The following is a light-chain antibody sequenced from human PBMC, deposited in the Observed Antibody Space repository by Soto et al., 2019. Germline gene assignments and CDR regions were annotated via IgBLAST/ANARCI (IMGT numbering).Light chain of an antibody. CDR2: EVS. CDR1: SSEVGSYNL. J-gene: IGLJ1*01. Sequence: QSVLTQPASVSGSPGQSITISCTGNSSEVGSYNLVSWYQQHPGKAPKLMIYEVSKRPSGVSNRFSGSKSGNTASLTISGLQAEDEADYYCCSYAGSSTPYVFGTGTKVTVL. CDR3: CSYAGSSTPYV. V-gene: IGLV2-23*02.